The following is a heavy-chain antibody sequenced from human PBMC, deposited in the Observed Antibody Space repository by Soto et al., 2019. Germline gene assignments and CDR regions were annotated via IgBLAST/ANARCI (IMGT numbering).Heavy chain of an antibody. CDR1: GFTFNHYA. Sequence: VQLLESGGGLVQPGGSLRLACTASGFTFNHYAMTWVRQAPGRGLEWVASVSGGGGSKKYADSVKGRLIISRDNSNSTLYLQMDSLGGEDTAVYYCAKDSTVTTSLYFYYYGFDVWGQGTTVTVSS. CDR2: VSGGGGSK. V-gene: IGHV3-23*01. D-gene: IGHD4-17*01. J-gene: IGHJ6*01. CDR3: AKDSTVTTSLYFYYYGFDV.